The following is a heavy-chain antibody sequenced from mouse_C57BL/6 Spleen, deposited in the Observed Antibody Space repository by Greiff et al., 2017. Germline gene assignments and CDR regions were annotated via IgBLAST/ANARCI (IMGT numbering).Heavy chain of an antibody. Sequence: EVKLVESGGDLVKPGGSLKLSCAASGFTFSSYGMSWVRQTPDKRLEWVATISSGGSYTYYPDSVKGRFTISRDNAKNTLYLQMSSLKSKDTAMYYCARIYYDYDSSWFAYWGQGTLVTVSA. CDR1: GFTFSSYG. CDR2: ISSGGSYT. CDR3: ARIYYDYDSSWFAY. V-gene: IGHV5-6*02. J-gene: IGHJ3*01. D-gene: IGHD2-4*01.